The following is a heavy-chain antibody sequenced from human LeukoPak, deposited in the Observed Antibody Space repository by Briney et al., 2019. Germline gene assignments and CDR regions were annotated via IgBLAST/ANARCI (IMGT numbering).Heavy chain of an antibody. CDR1: GFKFSDHY. CDR2: IKQDGSEK. J-gene: IGHJ4*02. V-gene: IGHV3-7*01. D-gene: IGHD3-10*01. CDR3: ARVVSTNRGSGFGELFPTAPYFDY. Sequence: QSGGSLRLSCAASGFKFSDHYIDWVRQAPGKGLEWVANIKQDGSEKYYVDSVKGRFTISRDNAKNSLYLQMNSLRAEDTAVYYCARVVSTNRGSGFGELFPTAPYFDYWGQGTLVTVSS.